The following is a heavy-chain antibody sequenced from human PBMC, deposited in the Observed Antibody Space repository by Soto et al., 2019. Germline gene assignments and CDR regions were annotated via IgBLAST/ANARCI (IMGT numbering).Heavy chain of an antibody. J-gene: IGHJ5*02. CDR2: ISGSGGST. V-gene: IGHV3-23*01. CDR3: AKVIVVVPAAKGWFGP. Sequence: GGSLRLSCAASGFTFSSYAMSWVRQAPGKGLEWVSAISGSGGSTYYADSVKGRFTISRDNSKNTLYLQMNSLRAEDTAVYYCAKVIVVVPAAKGWFGPWGQGTLVTVSS. D-gene: IGHD2-2*01. CDR1: GFTFSSYA.